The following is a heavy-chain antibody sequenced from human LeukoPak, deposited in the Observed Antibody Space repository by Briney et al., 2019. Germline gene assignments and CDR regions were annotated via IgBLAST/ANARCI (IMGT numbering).Heavy chain of an antibody. V-gene: IGHV3-30*18. CDR2: ISNDGGNK. D-gene: IGHD6-19*01. J-gene: IGHJ4*02. CDR1: GFTFSSYG. CDR3: AKERLIGWYYFDY. Sequence: PGRSLRLSCAASGFTFSSYGMHWVRQAPGKGLEWVAVISNDGGNKYFAESVKGRFTISRDNSKNTLNLQMNSLRAEDTAVYYCAKERLIGWYYFDYWGQGTLVTVSS.